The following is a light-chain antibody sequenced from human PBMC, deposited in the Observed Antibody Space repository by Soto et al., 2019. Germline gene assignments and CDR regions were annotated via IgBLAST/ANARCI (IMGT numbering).Light chain of an antibody. CDR1: QSVSSN. CDR3: QQYGTPEII. CDR2: GAS. V-gene: IGKV3-15*01. Sequence: EIVMTQSPSTLSVSPGERATLSCRASQSVSSNLAWYQQKPGQAPRLLIYGASIRVTGIPARFSGGGSGTEFTLTISSLQSEDLGVFYCQQYGTPEIIFGQGTRLEIK. J-gene: IGKJ5*01.